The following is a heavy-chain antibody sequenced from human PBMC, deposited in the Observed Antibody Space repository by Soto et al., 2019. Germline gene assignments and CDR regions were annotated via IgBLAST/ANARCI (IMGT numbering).Heavy chain of an antibody. D-gene: IGHD4-17*01. J-gene: IGHJ3*02. CDR1: GFTFSGFG. Sequence: QVQLVESGGGVVQPGTSLRLSCKASGFTFSGFGMHWVRQAPGRGLERVAVIWYDGSKKYYADCVKGRFTISRDNSKNALELPMNSLRAEDTAVYYWARGRGGSYGGNSAHFDIWGQGTLVSVSS. CDR2: IWYDGSKK. V-gene: IGHV3-33*01. CDR3: ARGRGGSYGGNSAHFDI.